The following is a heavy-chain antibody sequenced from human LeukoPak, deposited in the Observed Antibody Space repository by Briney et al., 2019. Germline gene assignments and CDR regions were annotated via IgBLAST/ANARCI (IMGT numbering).Heavy chain of an antibody. CDR2: MIPIFGTA. CDR1: GGTFSSYA. D-gene: IGHD1-26*01. J-gene: IGHJ3*02. CDR3: ARNGAIVGATGGAFDI. Sequence: SVKVSCKASGGTFSSYAISWVRQAPGQGLEWMGGMIPIFGTANYAQKFQGRVTITADESTSTAYMELSSLRSEDTAVYYCARNGAIVGATGGAFDIWGQGTMVTVSS. V-gene: IGHV1-69*13.